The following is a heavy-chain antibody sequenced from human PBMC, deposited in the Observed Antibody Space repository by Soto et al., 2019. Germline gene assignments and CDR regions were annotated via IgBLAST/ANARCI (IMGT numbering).Heavy chain of an antibody. D-gene: IGHD1-26*01. CDR1: GASISDNNW. J-gene: IGHJ4*02. V-gene: IGHV4-4*02. Sequence: QVQLQESGPGLVKPSGTLSLTCAVSGASISDNNWWSWVRQPPGKGLEWIGEIYHSGTANYSPSLNSRVTISLDKSKNQISLQLSSVTAADSAVYYCARHMGVPGTRGFDYWGQGTLVTVSS. CDR3: ARHMGVPGTRGFDY. CDR2: IYHSGTA.